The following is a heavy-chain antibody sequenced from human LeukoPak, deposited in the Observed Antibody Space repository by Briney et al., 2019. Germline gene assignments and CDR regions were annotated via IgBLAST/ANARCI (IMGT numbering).Heavy chain of an antibody. V-gene: IGHV3-30*18. D-gene: IGHD1-7*01. J-gene: IGHJ4*02. CDR1: GFTFSGYG. Sequence: EGSLRLSCAASGFTFSGYGMHWVRQAPGKGLECVAVISFDASLEYYADSVKGRFTISRDNSKNTLYLQMNSLKPEDTAVYYCAKQEIGTTWSVGYWGQGTLVTVSS. CDR2: ISFDASLE. CDR3: AKQEIGTTWSVGY.